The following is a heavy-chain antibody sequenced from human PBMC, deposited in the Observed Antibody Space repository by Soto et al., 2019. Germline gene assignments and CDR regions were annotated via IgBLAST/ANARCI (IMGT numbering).Heavy chain of an antibody. Sequence: EVRLLESGGGLVQPGGSLRLSCAASGFTFSVYAMSWVRQAPGKGLEWVSGISGSGDSTHYADSVKGRFTVSRDNSTSMPYLQANSLRAEDTSIYYCAKALYGGFTYWGQGTLVTVSS. D-gene: IGHD1-26*01. V-gene: IGHV3-23*01. J-gene: IGHJ4*02. CDR3: AKALYGGFTY. CDR1: GFTFSVYA. CDR2: ISGSGDST.